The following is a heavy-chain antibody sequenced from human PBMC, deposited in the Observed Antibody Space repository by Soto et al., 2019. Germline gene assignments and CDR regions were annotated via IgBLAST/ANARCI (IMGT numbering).Heavy chain of an antibody. CDR2: IIPIFGTA. J-gene: IGHJ4*02. V-gene: IGHV1-69*13. D-gene: IGHD6-13*01. CDR1: GYTFTDYG. CDR3: AKAYSSSWYFYDY. Sequence: GASVKVSCKASGYTFTDYGISWVRQAPGQGLEWMGGIIPIFGTANYAQKFQGRVTITADESTSTAYMELSSLRSEDTAVYYCAKAYSSSWYFYDYWGQGTLVTVSS.